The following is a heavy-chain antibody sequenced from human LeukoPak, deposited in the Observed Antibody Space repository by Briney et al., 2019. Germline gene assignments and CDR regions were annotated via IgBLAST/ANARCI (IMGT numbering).Heavy chain of an antibody. CDR3: ARDFHCSSTACYAPDAFDI. D-gene: IGHD2-2*01. CDR2: MSGSGSHI. Sequence: QPGGSLRLSCAASGFTVSSYEMNWVRQAPGKWLECVSYMSGSGSHIYYADSVKGRFTISRDNAKNSLYLQMNSLRAEDTAVYYCARDFHCSSTACYAPDAFDIWGQGTLVTVSS. V-gene: IGHV3-48*03. J-gene: IGHJ3*02. CDR1: GFTVSSYE.